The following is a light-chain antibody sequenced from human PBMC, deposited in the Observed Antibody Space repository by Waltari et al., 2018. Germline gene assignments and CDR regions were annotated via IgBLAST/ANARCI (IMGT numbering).Light chain of an antibody. CDR3: QQYYTTPPT. CDR1: SVLYSSNNKNY. CDR2: WAS. Sequence: SVLYSSNNKNYLAWYQQKTGQPPKLLICWASTRESGVPDRFSGSGSGKDVTRNISSLLAEDVALYYCQQYYTTPPTFGPGTKVDIK. J-gene: IGKJ3*01. V-gene: IGKV4-1*01.